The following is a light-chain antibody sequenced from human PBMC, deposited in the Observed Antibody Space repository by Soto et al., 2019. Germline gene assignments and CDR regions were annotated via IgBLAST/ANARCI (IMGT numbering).Light chain of an antibody. CDR1: QSVSSY. Sequence: EIVLTQYPATLSLSPAERATLSCSASQSVSSYLDWYQQKPGQAPRLLSYDASNRATRIPARFSGSGSGTDFTLTISSLEPEDFAVYYCQQRSNWPPRFTFGPGTKGDIK. V-gene: IGKV3-11*01. CDR2: DAS. J-gene: IGKJ3*01. CDR3: QQRSNWPPRFT.